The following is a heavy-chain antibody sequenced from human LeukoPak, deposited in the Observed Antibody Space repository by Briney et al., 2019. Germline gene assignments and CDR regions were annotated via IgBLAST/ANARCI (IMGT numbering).Heavy chain of an antibody. CDR3: ARAKYDILTGYYDFDY. CDR2: ITPSGGST. V-gene: IGHV1-46*01. J-gene: IGHJ4*02. D-gene: IGHD3-9*01. CDR1: GYTFTNYY. Sequence: ASVKVSCKASGYTFTNYYMHWVRQAPGQGLEWLGLITPSGGSTWYAQKFQGRVTMTRDMSTSTAYMELSRLRSDDTAVYYCARAKYDILTGYYDFDYWGQGTLVTVSS.